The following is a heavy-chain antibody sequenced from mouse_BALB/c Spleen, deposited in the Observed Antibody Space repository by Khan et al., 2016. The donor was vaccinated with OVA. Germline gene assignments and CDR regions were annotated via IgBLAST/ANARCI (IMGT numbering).Heavy chain of an antibody. V-gene: IGHV2-3*01. D-gene: IGHD2-10*02. CDR2: ISGDASK. CDR3: GKQEYGTSYAIDY. J-gene: IGHJ4*01. CDR1: GFSLTSYG. Sequence: QVQLKESGPGLVAPSQTLSITCTVSGFSLTSYGVNWVRQPPGKGLEWLGVISGDASKNSHSALISRLIISTDNSTSRVFFKLNSHQTDDTATYYCGKQEYGTSYAIDYWGQGTVVTVSA.